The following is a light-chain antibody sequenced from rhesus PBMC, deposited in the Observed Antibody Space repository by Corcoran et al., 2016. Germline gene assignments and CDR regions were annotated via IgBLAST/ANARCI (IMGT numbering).Light chain of an antibody. J-gene: IGKJ4*01. Sequence: DIQMTQSPSSLSASVGDKVTITCQASQGISSWLAWYQQKPGKAPKPLIYAASRLQSGVPSRFVGRGAGTVYTLPISSLPPEYFAIYCCQQHNSYPLTFGGGTKVELK. CDR1: QGISSW. CDR3: QQHNSYPLT. V-gene: IGKV1-19*01. CDR2: AAS.